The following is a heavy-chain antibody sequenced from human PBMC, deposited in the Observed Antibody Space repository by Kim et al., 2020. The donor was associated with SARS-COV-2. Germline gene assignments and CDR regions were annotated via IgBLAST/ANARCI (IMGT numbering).Heavy chain of an antibody. CDR3: ARAAGYSSSWYGGNSAFDI. Sequence: GGSLRLSCAASGFTFSSYDMHWVRQATGKGLEWVSAIGTAGDTYYPGSVKGRFTISRENAKNSLYLQMNSLRAGDTAVYYCARAAGYSSSWYGGNSAFDIWGQGTRVTVSS. D-gene: IGHD6-13*01. V-gene: IGHV3-13*04. CDR2: IGTAGDT. J-gene: IGHJ3*02. CDR1: GFTFSSYD.